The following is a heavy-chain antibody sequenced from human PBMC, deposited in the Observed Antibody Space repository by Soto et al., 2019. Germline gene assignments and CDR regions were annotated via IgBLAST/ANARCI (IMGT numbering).Heavy chain of an antibody. CDR1: GFTFSSYW. CDR3: TRDIGGRGAL. J-gene: IGHJ4*02. CDR2: TNQHGTII. V-gene: IGHV3-74*01. Sequence: PGGSLRLSCEASGFTFSSYWFHWVRQVPGKWLVWVSRTNQHGTIIDYADFVKGRFTISRDNAKNTLYLEMVSLRVEDTAVYYCTRDIGGRGALWGPGXLVTVSS. D-gene: IGHD3-16*01.